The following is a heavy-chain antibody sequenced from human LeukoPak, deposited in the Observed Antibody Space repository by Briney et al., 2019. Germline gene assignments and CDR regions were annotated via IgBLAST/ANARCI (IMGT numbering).Heavy chain of an antibody. Sequence: GASVKVSCKASGYTFTSYDINWVRQATGQGLEWMGWMNPNSGNTGYAQKLQGRVTMTRNTSISTAYMELSSLRSEDTAVYYCARGPFIVTTDYYYGMDVWGQGTTVTVSS. CDR3: ARGPFIVTTDYYYGMDV. J-gene: IGHJ6*02. D-gene: IGHD4-11*01. CDR1: GYTFTSYD. V-gene: IGHV1-8*01. CDR2: MNPNSGNT.